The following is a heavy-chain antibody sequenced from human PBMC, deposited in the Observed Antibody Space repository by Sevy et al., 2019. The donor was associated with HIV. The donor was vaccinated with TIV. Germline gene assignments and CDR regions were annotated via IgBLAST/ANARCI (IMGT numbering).Heavy chain of an antibody. CDR1: GYSFTNFW. CDR3: ARRGWEPDLPIDY. CDR2: IKPGDSGS. V-gene: IGHV5-51*01. D-gene: IGHD1-26*01. Sequence: GESLKISCKVSGYSFTNFWIGWVRQVPGKGLEWMDLIKPGDSGSRYSPSFEGQVTISVHKSSSTVNLQWSSLKASDTAMYYCARRGWEPDLPIDYWGQGTLVTVSS. J-gene: IGHJ4*02.